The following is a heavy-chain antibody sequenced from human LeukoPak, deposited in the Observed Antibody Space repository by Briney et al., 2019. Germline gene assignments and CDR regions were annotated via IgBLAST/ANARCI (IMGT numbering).Heavy chain of an antibody. CDR2: ISYDGSNK. J-gene: IGHJ6*03. CDR1: GFTFSSYA. CDR3: AREAGWNGPETYYYYYMDV. V-gene: IGHV3-30*04. D-gene: IGHD1-1*01. Sequence: GGSLRLSCAASGFTFSSYAMHWVRQAPGKGLEWVAVISYDGSNKYYADSVKGRFTISRDNPKNTLYLQMNSLRAEDTAVYYCAREAGWNGPETYYYYYMDVWGKGTTVTVSS.